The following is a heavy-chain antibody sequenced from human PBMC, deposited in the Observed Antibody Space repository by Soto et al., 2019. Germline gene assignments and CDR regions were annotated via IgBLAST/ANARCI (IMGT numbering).Heavy chain of an antibody. Sequence: PVGSLRLSCAASGFTFSSYSMNWVRQAPGKGLEWVSSISSSSSYIYYADSVKGRFTISRDNAKNSLYLQMNSLRAEDTAVYYCAREYYDILTGYHLGMDVWGQGTTVTVSS. J-gene: IGHJ6*02. V-gene: IGHV3-21*01. D-gene: IGHD3-9*01. CDR1: GFTFSSYS. CDR3: AREYYDILTGYHLGMDV. CDR2: ISSSSSYI.